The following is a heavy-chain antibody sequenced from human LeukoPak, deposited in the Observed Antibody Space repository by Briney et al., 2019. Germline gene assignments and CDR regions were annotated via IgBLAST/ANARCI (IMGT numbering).Heavy chain of an antibody. J-gene: IGHJ4*02. D-gene: IGHD3-22*01. Sequence: PGGSLRLSCAASGYTFSSYSINWVRQAPWKGLEWVSSISVRSNYIYYADSVRGRFRISRDDARDPLYLQMNSLRAEDTAVYYCVRLRRNSDTSGFYYYYDFWGQGTLVTVSS. CDR1: GYTFSSYS. CDR3: VRLRRNSDTSGFYYYYDF. V-gene: IGHV3-21*01. CDR2: ISVRSNYI.